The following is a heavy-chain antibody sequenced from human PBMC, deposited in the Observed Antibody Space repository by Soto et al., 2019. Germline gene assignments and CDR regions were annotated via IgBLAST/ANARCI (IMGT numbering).Heavy chain of an antibody. D-gene: IGHD6-13*01. CDR1: GGSINSGGYY. Sequence: QVQLRESGPGLVTPSQTLSLTCTVSGGSINSGGYYWNWIRQHPGKGLEWIGYMYYSGSTYYNPLRRRRVIISADTSENHFSLKLSSVTAADTAVYFCARGYRQSGYSSSWVFDYWGQGTLVNVSS. V-gene: IGHV4-31*03. J-gene: IGHJ4*02. CDR3: ARGYRQSGYSSSWVFDY. CDR2: MYYSGST.